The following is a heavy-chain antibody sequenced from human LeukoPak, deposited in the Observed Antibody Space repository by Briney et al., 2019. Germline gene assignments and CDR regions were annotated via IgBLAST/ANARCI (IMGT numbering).Heavy chain of an antibody. CDR2: INSDGSST. CDR3: ARDLVRAPPSLWFDP. Sequence: GGSLRLSCAASGFTFSSYWMHWVRQAPGKGLVWVSRINSDGSSTSYADSVKGRFTISRDNSKNTLYLQMNSLRAEDTAVYYCARDLVRAPPSLWFDPWGQGTLVTVSS. CDR1: GFTFSSYW. D-gene: IGHD1-26*01. V-gene: IGHV3-74*01. J-gene: IGHJ5*02.